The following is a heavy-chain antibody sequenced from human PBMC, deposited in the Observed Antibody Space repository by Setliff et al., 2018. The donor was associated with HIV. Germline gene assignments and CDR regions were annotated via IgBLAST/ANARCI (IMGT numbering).Heavy chain of an antibody. D-gene: IGHD2-21*02. V-gene: IGHV5-51*01. Sequence: GESLKISCKGSGYTFTSYWIGWVRQMPGKGLEWMGIIYPGDSHTRYSPSFQGQVTFSADNSISTAYLQWSSLKASDTAIYYCTRHILAYCSGDCYPLDYWGQGTLVTVSS. CDR3: TRHILAYCSGDCYPLDY. CDR1: GYTFTSYW. CDR2: IYPGDSHT. J-gene: IGHJ4*02.